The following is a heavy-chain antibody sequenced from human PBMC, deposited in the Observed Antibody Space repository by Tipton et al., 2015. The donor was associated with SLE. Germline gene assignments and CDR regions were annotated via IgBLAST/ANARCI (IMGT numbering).Heavy chain of an antibody. CDR2: MFNGGST. D-gene: IGHD3-22*01. Sequence: TLSLTCSVSGGSISSDFWSWIRQPPGKGLQLIGYMFNGGSTNFNPSLKSRVTISVDTSKNQFSLKLSSVTAADTAVYYCARGDDSSGYYIDYWGQGTLVTVSS. CDR1: GGSISSDF. CDR3: ARGDDSSGYYIDY. J-gene: IGHJ4*02. V-gene: IGHV4-59*12.